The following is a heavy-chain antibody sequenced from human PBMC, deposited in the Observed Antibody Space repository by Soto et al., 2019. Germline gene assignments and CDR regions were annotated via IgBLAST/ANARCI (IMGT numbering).Heavy chain of an antibody. Sequence: SLRLSCAASGFTFSSYGMHWVRQAPGKGLEWVAVISYDGSNKYYADSVKGRFTISRDNSKNTLYLQMNSLRAEDTAVYYCAKDGPYYYDSSGYPDCWGQGTLVTVAS. D-gene: IGHD3-22*01. CDR1: GFTFSSYG. CDR3: AKDGPYYYDSSGYPDC. V-gene: IGHV3-30*18. CDR2: ISYDGSNK. J-gene: IGHJ4*02.